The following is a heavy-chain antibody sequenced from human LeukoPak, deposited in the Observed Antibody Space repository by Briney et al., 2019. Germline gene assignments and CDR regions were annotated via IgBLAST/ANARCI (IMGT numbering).Heavy chain of an antibody. Sequence: SETLSLTCGVSGGSVASTNWWTWVRQPPGKGLEWIGEVHLDGTTNYNPSLKSRLTMSVDLSENHISLTLTSVTAADTAVYYCAREGGFYRPLDYSGQGTPVTVSS. CDR1: GGSVASTNW. CDR3: AREGGFYRPLDY. D-gene: IGHD3-3*01. V-gene: IGHV4-4*02. J-gene: IGHJ4*02. CDR2: VHLDGTT.